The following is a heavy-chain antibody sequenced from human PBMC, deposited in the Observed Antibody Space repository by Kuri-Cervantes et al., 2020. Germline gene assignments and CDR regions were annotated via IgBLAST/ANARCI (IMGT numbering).Heavy chain of an antibody. V-gene: IGHV3-30-3*01. Sequence: GESLKISCAASGFTFSSYWMSWVRQAPGKGLEWVAVISYDGSNKYYADSVKGRFTISRDNSKNTLYLQMNSMRAEDTAVYYCARDALRIDYWGQGTLVTVSS. CDR2: ISYDGSNK. CDR1: GFTFSSYW. J-gene: IGHJ4*02. CDR3: ARDALRIDY.